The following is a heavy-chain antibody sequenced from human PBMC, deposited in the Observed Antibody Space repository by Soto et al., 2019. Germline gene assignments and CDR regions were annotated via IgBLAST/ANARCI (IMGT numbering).Heavy chain of an antibody. CDR2: ISGSGGST. CDR3: XXXXXXXXXXXXY. J-gene: IGHJ4*02. CDR1: GFTFSNYA. V-gene: IGHV3-23*01. Sequence: EVQLLESGGGLVQPGGSLRLSCAASGFTFSNYAVTWVRQAPGKGLEWVSTISGSGGSTYYADSVKGRFTISRDNSKNTXYXXXXXXXXXXXXXXXXXXXXXXXXXXXXYWGQGTLVTVSS.